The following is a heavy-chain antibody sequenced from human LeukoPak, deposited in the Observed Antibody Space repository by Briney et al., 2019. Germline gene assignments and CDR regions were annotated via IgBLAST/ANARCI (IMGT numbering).Heavy chain of an antibody. CDR2: VDPEDGET. J-gene: IGHJ4*02. CDR3: ARNGREGAYFDY. Sequence: ASVKISCKASGYTFTDYYMHWVPQAPGKGLEWMGRVDPEDGETIYAEKFQGRVTITADTSTDTAYMELSSLRSKDTAVYYCARNGREGAYFDYWGQGTLVTVSS. D-gene: IGHD1-26*01. V-gene: IGHV1-69-2*01. CDR1: GYTFTDYY.